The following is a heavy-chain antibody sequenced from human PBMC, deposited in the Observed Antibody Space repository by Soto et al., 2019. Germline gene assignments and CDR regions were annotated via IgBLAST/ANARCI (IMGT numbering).Heavy chain of an antibody. D-gene: IGHD6-6*01. Sequence: PGGSRRLSCAASGFTFSSYSMNWVRQAPGKGLEWVSSISSSSSYIYYADSGKGRFTISRDNAKNSLYLQMSSLRAEDTAVYYCARVAARPYDYWGQGTLVTVSS. CDR2: ISSSSSYI. V-gene: IGHV3-21*01. J-gene: IGHJ4*02. CDR1: GFTFSSYS. CDR3: ARVAARPYDY.